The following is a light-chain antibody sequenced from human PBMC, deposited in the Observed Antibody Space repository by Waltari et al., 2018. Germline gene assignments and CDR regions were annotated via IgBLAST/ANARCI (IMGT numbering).Light chain of an antibody. Sequence: QSALTQPPSASGSPGQSVTISCTGTSSDVGGYNSVSWYQQHPGKAPKLMIYEVNKRPSGVSDRFSGSKSGNTASLTVSGLQAEDEADYYCSSFAASNNYVFGTGTKVSVL. J-gene: IGLJ1*01. CDR2: EVN. CDR1: SSDVGGYNS. V-gene: IGLV2-8*01. CDR3: SSFAASNNYV.